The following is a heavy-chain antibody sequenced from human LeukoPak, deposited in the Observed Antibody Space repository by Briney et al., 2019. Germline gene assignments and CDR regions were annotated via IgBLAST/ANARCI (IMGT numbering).Heavy chain of an antibody. CDR3: ASPTGRYCSGGSRYSGGRYYYYMDV. Sequence: ASVKVSCKASGGTFSSYAISWVRQAPGQGLEWMGGIIPIFGTANYAQKFQGRVTITADKSTSTAYMELSSLRSEDTAVYYCASPTGRYCSGGSRYSGGRYYYYMDVWGKGTTVTVSS. CDR1: GGTFSSYA. V-gene: IGHV1-69*06. D-gene: IGHD2-15*01. CDR2: IIPIFGTA. J-gene: IGHJ6*03.